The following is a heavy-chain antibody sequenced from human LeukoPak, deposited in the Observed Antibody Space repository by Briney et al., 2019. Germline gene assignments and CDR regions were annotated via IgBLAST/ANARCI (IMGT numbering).Heavy chain of an antibody. V-gene: IGHV4-34*01. CDR1: GGSFSGYY. CDR2: INHSGST. Sequence: SETLSLTCAVYGGSFSGYYWSWIRQPPGKGLEWIGEINHSGSTNYNPSLKSRVTISVDTSKNQFSLKLSSVTAADTAVYYCARTVGSGSYFSYRGQGTLVTVSS. J-gene: IGHJ4*02. CDR3: ARTVGSGSYFSY. D-gene: IGHD3-10*01.